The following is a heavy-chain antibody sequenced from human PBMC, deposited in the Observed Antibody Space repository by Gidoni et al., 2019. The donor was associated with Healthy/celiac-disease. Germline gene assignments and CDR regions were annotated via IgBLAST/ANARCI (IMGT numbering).Heavy chain of an antibody. V-gene: IGHV3-53*01. CDR2: IYSGGST. J-gene: IGHJ3*02. CDR1: GFTVSSND. CDR3: ARVSGYDYSAFDI. D-gene: IGHD5-12*01. Sequence: EVQLVESGGGLLQPGGSLTLSCAASGFTVSSNDMSWVRQAPGKGLEWVSGIYSGGSTYYADSVKGRFTISRDNSKNTLYLQMNSLRAEDTAVYYCARVSGYDYSAFDIWGQGTMVTVSS.